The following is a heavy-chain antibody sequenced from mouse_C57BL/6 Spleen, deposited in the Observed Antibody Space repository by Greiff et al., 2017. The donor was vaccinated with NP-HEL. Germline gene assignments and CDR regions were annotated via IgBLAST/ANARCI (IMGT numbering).Heavy chain of an antibody. V-gene: IGHV5-4*03. CDR1: GFTFSSYA. D-gene: IGHD1-1*01. Sequence: EVQLVESGGGLVKPGGSLKLSCAASGFTFSSYAMSWVRQTPEKRLEWVATISDGGSYTYYPDNVKGRFTISRDNAKNNLYLQMSHLKSEDTAMYYCASRLLRTGDYFDYWGQGTTLTVSS. CDR3: ASRLLRTGDYFDY. J-gene: IGHJ2*01. CDR2: ISDGGSYT.